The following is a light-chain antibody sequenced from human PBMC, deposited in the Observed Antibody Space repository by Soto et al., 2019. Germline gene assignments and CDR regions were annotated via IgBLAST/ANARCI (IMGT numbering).Light chain of an antibody. CDR2: DTN. J-gene: IGLJ2*01. V-gene: IGLV7-46*01. CDR1: TGAVTTGHY. Sequence: QAVVTQEPSLTVSPGGTVTLTCGSNTGAVTTGHYPYWFQQKPGQAPRTLIYDTNNKHSWTPARFSGSLLGGKAALTLSGAQPEDEADYYCLLSYRDVGVFGGGTKLTVL. CDR3: LLSYRDVGV.